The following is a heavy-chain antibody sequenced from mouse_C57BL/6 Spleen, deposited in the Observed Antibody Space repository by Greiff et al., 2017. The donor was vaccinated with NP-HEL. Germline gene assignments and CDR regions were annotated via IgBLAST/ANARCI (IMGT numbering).Heavy chain of an antibody. CDR2: INPNNGGT. CDR3: ARPAYDFYAMDY. V-gene: IGHV1-26*01. D-gene: IGHD6-5*01. CDR1: GYTFTDYY. Sequence: VQLQQSGPELVKPGASVKISCKASGYTFTDYYMNWVKQSHGKSLEWIGDINPNNGGTSYNQKFKGKATLTVDKSSSTAYMELRSLTSEDSAVYYCARPAYDFYAMDYWGQGTSVTVSS. J-gene: IGHJ4*01.